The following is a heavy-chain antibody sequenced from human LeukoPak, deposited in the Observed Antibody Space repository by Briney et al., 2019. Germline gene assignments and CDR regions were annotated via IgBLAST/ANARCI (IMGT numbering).Heavy chain of an antibody. CDR3: AKGRDATSNFDS. V-gene: IGHV3-23*01. D-gene: IGHD2-2*01. J-gene: IGHJ4*02. Sequence: GGSLRLSCAASGFSFSSPAMSWVRQAPGKGVEWVSRISGSGDSGHYADSVKGRFTISRDNSKNTVYLQMNSLRAEDTALYYCAKGRDATSNFDSWGQGTLVTVSS. CDR1: GFSFSSPA. CDR2: ISGSGDSG.